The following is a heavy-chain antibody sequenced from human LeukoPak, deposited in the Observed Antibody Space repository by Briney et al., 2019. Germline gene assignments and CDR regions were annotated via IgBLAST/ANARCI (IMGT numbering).Heavy chain of an antibody. CDR2: IYYSGST. V-gene: IGHV4-39*01. CDR3: ARHVGSLWFGELLGGLFDP. Sequence: PSETLSLTCTVSGGSISSSSYYWGWIRQPPGKGLEWIGSIYYSGSTYHNPSLKSRVTISVDTSKNHFSLKLSSVPAADTAVYYCARHVGSLWFGELLGGLFDPWGEGTLVTVSS. J-gene: IGHJ5*02. CDR1: GGSISSSSYY. D-gene: IGHD3-10*01.